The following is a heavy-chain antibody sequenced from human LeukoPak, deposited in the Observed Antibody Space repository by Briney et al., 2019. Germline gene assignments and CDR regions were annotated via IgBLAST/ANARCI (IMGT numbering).Heavy chain of an antibody. CDR1: GGFISSGSYY. V-gene: IGHV4-61*02. CDR2: IYTSGST. CDR3: ARTYYDYVWGRPVDNWFDP. D-gene: IGHD3-16*01. Sequence: SETLSLTCTVSGGFISSGSYYWSWIRQPAGKGLEWIGRIYTSGSTNYNPSLKSRVTISVDTSKNQFSLKLSSVTAADTAVYYCARTYYDYVWGRPVDNWFDPWGQGTLVTVSS. J-gene: IGHJ5*02.